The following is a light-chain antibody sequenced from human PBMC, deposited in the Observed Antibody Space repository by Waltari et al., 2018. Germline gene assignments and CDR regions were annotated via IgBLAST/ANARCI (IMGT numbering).Light chain of an antibody. J-gene: IGKJ1*01. CDR3: QHYLRLPVT. CDR2: GAS. V-gene: IGKV3-20*01. CDR1: QSVSRA. Sequence: EIVLTQSPGTLSLSLGERATVSCRASQSVSRALAWYQQKPGQAPRLLIYGASTRATGIPDRFSGSGSGTDFSLTTSRLEPDDFAVYYCQHYLRLPVTFDQGTTVEI.